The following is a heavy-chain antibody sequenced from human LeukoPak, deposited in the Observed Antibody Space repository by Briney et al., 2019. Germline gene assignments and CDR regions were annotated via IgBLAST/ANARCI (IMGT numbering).Heavy chain of an antibody. D-gene: IGHD2-2*01. V-gene: IGHV1-18*01. CDR2: ISVYNGNT. CDR3: ARDLRYYSSTSRYHPLGY. J-gene: IGHJ4*02. CDR1: GYTFTSYG. Sequence: ASVTVSCKASGYTFTSYGISWVRQAPGQGVEWMGWISVYNGNTNYAQKLQGRVAMTTDTSTSTAYMELRSLRSDDTAVYYCARDLRYYSSTSRYHPLGYWGQGTLVTVSS.